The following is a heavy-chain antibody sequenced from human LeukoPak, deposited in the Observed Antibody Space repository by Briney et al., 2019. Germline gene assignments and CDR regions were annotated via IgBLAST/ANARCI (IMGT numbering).Heavy chain of an antibody. Sequence: SVKVSCKASGGTFSSYAISWVRQAPGQGLEWMGGIIPIFGTANYAQKFQGRVTITADESTSTAYMELSSLRSEGTAVYYCARGYCSGGSCYWGSYYMDVWGKGTTVTVSS. J-gene: IGHJ6*03. D-gene: IGHD2-15*01. CDR2: IIPIFGTA. V-gene: IGHV1-69*13. CDR3: ARGYCSGGSCYWGSYYMDV. CDR1: GGTFSSYA.